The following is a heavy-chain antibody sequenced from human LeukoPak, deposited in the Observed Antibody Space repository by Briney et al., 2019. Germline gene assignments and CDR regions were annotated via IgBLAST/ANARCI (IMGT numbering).Heavy chain of an antibody. D-gene: IGHD2-15*01. CDR1: GASVSSSH. CDR3: SEGCFEPFDH. Sequence: SETLSLTCVVSGASVSSSHWNWIRQFPGKGLEWIGCLSYTGKTDYNPSLTSRVTISVDTSKNQVSLKLRSVTAADTAVYYCSEGCFEPFDHWGQGTLVTVSS. CDR2: LSYTGKT. J-gene: IGHJ4*02. V-gene: IGHV4-59*02.